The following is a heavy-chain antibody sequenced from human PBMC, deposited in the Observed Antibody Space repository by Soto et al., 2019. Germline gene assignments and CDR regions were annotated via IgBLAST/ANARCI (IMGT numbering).Heavy chain of an antibody. Sequence: PSETLSLTCTVSGGSISNYYWSWIRQAPGKRLEWIGYIYYTTNYNPSLKSRVTISADTSKNHISLKLTSVTAADTAVYYCARTSPVAGGFDYWGQGTLVTVSS. D-gene: IGHD6-19*01. CDR2: IYYTT. J-gene: IGHJ4*02. CDR1: GGSISNYY. CDR3: ARTSPVAGGFDY. V-gene: IGHV4-59*01.